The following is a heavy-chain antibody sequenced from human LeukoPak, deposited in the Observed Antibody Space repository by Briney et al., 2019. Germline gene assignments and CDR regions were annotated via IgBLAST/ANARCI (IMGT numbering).Heavy chain of an antibody. J-gene: IGHJ5*02. CDR2: IYYSGST. CDR3: ASLSEYCSHGSCYLGWFDP. D-gene: IGHD2-15*01. V-gene: IGHV4-59*01. CDR1: GGSISSSF. Sequence: PSETLSLTCTVSGGSISSSFWSWIRQPPGKGLEWIGYIYYSGSTNYNPSLKSRVTISVDTSKNQFSLKLSSVTAADTAVYYCASLSEYCSHGSCYLGWFDPWGQGTLVTVPS.